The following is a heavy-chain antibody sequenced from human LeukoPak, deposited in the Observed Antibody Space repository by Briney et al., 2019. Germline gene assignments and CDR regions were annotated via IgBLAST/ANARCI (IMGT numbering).Heavy chain of an antibody. J-gene: IGHJ4*02. Sequence: GGSLRLSCAASGFTFSSYSMNWVRQAPGKGLEWVSSISSSSSYIYYADSVKGRFTISRDNAKNSLYLQMNSLRAEDTAVYYCARDSQLSLGLSIAAASDYWGQGTLVTVSS. D-gene: IGHD6-13*01. CDR3: ARDSQLSLGLSIAAASDY. CDR2: ISSSSSYI. CDR1: GFTFSSYS. V-gene: IGHV3-21*01.